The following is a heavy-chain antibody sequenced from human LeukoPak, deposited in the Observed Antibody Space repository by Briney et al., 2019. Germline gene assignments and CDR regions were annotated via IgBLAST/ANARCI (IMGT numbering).Heavy chain of an antibody. CDR1: GFTFSSYS. V-gene: IGHV3-23*01. J-gene: IGHJ4*02. D-gene: IGHD6-13*01. Sequence: PGGSLRLSCAASGFTFSSYSMSWVRQAPGKGLEWVSAISGSGGSTYYADSVKGRFTISRDNAKNSLYLQMNSLRAEDTALYYCAKAGSSSWLSPLIDYWGQGTLVTVSP. CDR3: AKAGSSSWLSPLIDY. CDR2: ISGSGGST.